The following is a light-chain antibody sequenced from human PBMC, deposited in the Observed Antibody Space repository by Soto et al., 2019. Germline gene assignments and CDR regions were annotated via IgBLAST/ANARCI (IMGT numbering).Light chain of an antibody. CDR2: GAS. V-gene: IGKV3-15*01. CDR3: QQYNNWWT. J-gene: IGKJ1*01. Sequence: EIVMTQSPATLSVSPGERATLSCRASQSVSNNLAWYQKKPGQAPRLLIYGASTRATGIPARFSGSGSGTEFPLPIRRLQSEDFAVYYCQQYNNWWTFGQGTRVEIK. CDR1: QSVSNN.